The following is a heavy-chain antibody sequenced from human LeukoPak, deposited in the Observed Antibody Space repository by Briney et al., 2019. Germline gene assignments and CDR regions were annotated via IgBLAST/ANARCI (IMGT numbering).Heavy chain of an antibody. J-gene: IGHJ3*02. CDR3: ARDSALGAFDI. V-gene: IGHV1-18*01. Sequence: ASVKVSCKASGYTFTSYGISWVRQAPGQGLEWMGWISAYNGNTNYAQKLQGRVTMTRDTSTSTVYMELSSLRSEDTAVYYCARDSALGAFDIWGQGTMVTVSS. CDR2: ISAYNGNT. CDR1: GYTFTSYG. D-gene: IGHD3-10*01.